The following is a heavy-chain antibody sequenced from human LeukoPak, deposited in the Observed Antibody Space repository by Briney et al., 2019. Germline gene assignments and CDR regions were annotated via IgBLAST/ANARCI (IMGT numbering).Heavy chain of an antibody. D-gene: IGHD5-12*01. CDR2: IYSGGST. CDR3: ACGIHSGYDFGY. J-gene: IGHJ4*02. V-gene: IGHV3-53*01. CDR1: GFIVSTNY. Sequence: GGSLRLSCAASGFIVSTNYMTWVRQAPGKGLEWVSVIYSGGSTYYADSVKGRFTISRDNSKNTLYLQMNSLRVEDTAVYYCACGIHSGYDFGYWGQGTLVTVSS.